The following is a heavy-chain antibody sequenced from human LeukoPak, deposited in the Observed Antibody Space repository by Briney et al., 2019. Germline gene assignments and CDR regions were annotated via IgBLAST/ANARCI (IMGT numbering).Heavy chain of an antibody. Sequence: GGSLRLSCAASGFTFSSYAMYWVRQAPGKGLEWVSAISGRGGSTYYADSVKGRFTISRDNSKNTLYLQMNSLRVEVTAVYYCTKSNCDGSACYSNLYSWGQGTLVTVSS. J-gene: IGHJ4*02. CDR2: ISGRGGST. CDR1: GFTFSSYA. D-gene: IGHD2-15*01. CDR3: TKSNCDGSACYSNLYS. V-gene: IGHV3-23*01.